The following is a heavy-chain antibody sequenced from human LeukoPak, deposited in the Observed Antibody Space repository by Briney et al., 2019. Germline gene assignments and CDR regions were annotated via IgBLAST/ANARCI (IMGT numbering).Heavy chain of an antibody. CDR2: IYSGGST. D-gene: IGHD6-13*01. Sequence: GGSLRLSCAASGFTVSSNYMNWVRQAPGKGLEWVSVIYSGGSTYCADSVKGRFTISRDNSKNTLYLQMNSLRAEDTAVYYCARSRYGTTWSSSWEFDYWGQGTLVTVSS. J-gene: IGHJ4*02. V-gene: IGHV3-66*01. CDR3: ARSRYGTTWSSSWEFDY. CDR1: GFTVSSNY.